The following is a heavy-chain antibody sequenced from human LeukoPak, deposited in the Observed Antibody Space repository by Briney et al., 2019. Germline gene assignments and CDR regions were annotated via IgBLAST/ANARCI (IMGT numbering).Heavy chain of an antibody. D-gene: IGHD5-24*01. Sequence: SVKVSCKASGGTSSSYAISWVRQAPGQGLEWMGGIIPIFGTANYAQKFQGRVTITADESTSTAYMELSSPRSEDTAVYYCARDALKDGYNYVGYWGQGTLVTVSS. J-gene: IGHJ4*02. V-gene: IGHV1-69*13. CDR3: ARDALKDGYNYVGY. CDR2: IIPIFGTA. CDR1: GGTSSSYA.